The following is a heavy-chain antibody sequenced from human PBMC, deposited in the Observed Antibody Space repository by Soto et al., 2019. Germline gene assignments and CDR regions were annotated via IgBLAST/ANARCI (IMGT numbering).Heavy chain of an antibody. Sequence: EVQLVESGGGLVQPGRSLRLSCAASGFTFDDYAMHWVRQAPGKGLEWVSGISWNSGSIGYADSVKGRFTISRDNAKNSLYRQMNSLRAEDTALYYCAAVYYDILTGYFFDYWGQGTLVTVSS. V-gene: IGHV3-9*01. CDR2: ISWNSGSI. J-gene: IGHJ4*02. CDR1: GFTFDDYA. CDR3: AAVYYDILTGYFFDY. D-gene: IGHD3-9*01.